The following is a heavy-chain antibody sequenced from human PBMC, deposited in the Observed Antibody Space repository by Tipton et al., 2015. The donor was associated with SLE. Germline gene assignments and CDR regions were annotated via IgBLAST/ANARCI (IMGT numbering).Heavy chain of an antibody. J-gene: IGHJ6*03. Sequence: SLRLSCAASGLTVSDNYMSWVRQAPGKGLEWVSVIYSGGSTYYTDSVKGRFTISRDNPKNTIYLQMNSLRVDDTAVYYCARDENIALGYMDVWGKGTTVTVSS. CDR3: ARDENIALGYMDV. D-gene: IGHD5-12*01. CDR2: IYSGGST. V-gene: IGHV3-66*02. CDR1: GLTVSDNY.